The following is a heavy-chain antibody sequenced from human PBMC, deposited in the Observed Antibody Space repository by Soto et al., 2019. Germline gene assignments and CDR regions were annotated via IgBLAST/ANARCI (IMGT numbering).Heavy chain of an antibody. CDR2: ISYDGSNK. Sequence: GGSLRLSCAASGFTFSSYGMHWVRQAPGKGLEWVAVISYDGSNKYYADSVKGRFTISRDNSKNTLYLQMNSLRAEDTAVYYCARVGTIFGVVIPDQDVWGQGTLVTVSS. CDR3: ARVGTIFGVVIPDQDV. CDR1: GFTFSSYG. J-gene: IGHJ4*02. V-gene: IGHV3-30*03. D-gene: IGHD3-3*01.